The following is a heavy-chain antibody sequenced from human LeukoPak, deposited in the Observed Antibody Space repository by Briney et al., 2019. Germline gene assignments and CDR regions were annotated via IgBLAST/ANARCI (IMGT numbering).Heavy chain of an antibody. CDR3: ARKRGYFYYMDV. Sequence: GGSLRLSCAASGFTFSSYSMNWVRQAPGKGLEWVSSISSSSSYIYYADSVKGRFTISRDNAKNSLYLQMNSLRAEDTAVYYCARKRGYFYYMDVWAKGPRSPSP. J-gene: IGHJ6*03. CDR2: ISSSSSYI. V-gene: IGHV3-21*01. CDR1: GFTFSSYS.